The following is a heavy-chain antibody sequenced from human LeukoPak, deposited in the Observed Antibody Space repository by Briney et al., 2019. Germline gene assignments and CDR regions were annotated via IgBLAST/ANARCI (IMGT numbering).Heavy chain of an antibody. J-gene: IGHJ1*01. CDR3: ATYNRDGYNFAFQH. CDR1: GGSISSGGYY. V-gene: IGHV4-31*03. CDR2: IYYSGST. D-gene: IGHD5-24*01. Sequence: PSQTLSLTCTVSGGSISSGGYYWSWIRQRPGQRLEWIGYIYYSGSTYYNPSLKSRVTILLDTSKNQFSLKLSSVTAADTAVYYCATYNRDGYNFAFQHWGQGTLVTVSS.